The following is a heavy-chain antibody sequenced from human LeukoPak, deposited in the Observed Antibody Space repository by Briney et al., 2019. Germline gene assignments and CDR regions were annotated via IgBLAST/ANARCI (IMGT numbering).Heavy chain of an antibody. V-gene: IGHV1-69*04. D-gene: IGHD6-13*01. J-gene: IGHJ5*02. CDR3: ARDELVPHP. Sequence: ASVKVPCKASGGTFSSYAISWVRQAPGQGLEWMGRIIPIFGIANYAQKFQGRVTITADKSTSTAYMELSSLRSEDTAVYYCARDELVPHPWGQGTLVTVSS. CDR1: GGTFSSYA. CDR2: IIPIFGIA.